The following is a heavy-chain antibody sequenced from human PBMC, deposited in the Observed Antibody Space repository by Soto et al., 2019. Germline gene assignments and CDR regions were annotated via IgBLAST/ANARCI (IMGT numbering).Heavy chain of an antibody. J-gene: IGHJ3*02. Sequence: GGSLRLSCAASGFTFSNAWMSWVRQAPGKGLEWVGRIKSKTDGGTTDYAAPVKGRFTISRDDSKNTLYLQMNSLKTEDTAVYYCTTDLGLRYCSSTSCQYDAFDIWGQGTMVTISS. D-gene: IGHD2-2*01. V-gene: IGHV3-15*01. CDR1: GFTFSNAW. CDR3: TTDLGLRYCSSTSCQYDAFDI. CDR2: IKSKTDGGTT.